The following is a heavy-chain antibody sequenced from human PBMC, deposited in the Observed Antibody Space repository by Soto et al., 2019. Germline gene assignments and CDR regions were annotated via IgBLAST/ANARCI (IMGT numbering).Heavy chain of an antibody. D-gene: IGHD6-13*01. Sequence: QVQLVESGGGVVQPGRSLRLSCAASGFTFSSYGMHWVRQAPGKGLEWVAVIWYDGSNTYYADSVKGRFTISRDNSKNTLYLQMNSPRAEDTAVYYCARGAAGHNWFDPWGQGTLVTVSS. CDR1: GFTFSSYG. CDR3: ARGAAGHNWFDP. V-gene: IGHV3-33*01. J-gene: IGHJ5*02. CDR2: IWYDGSNT.